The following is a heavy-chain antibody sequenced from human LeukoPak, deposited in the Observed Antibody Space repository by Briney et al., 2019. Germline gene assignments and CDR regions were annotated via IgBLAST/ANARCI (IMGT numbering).Heavy chain of an antibody. CDR1: GFIFSRFE. CDR3: ARAEGGDTITASSVTAP. J-gene: IGHJ5*02. Sequence: GGSLRLSCAASGFIFSRFEMNWVRQAPGRGLEWISHISHIGDIKYDDSVKGRFTISRDNAKNSQYLQMNSLRAEDTAVYYCARAEGGDTITASSVTAPSSQGTLVTVSS. D-gene: IGHD3-10*01. V-gene: IGHV3-48*03. CDR2: ISHIGDI.